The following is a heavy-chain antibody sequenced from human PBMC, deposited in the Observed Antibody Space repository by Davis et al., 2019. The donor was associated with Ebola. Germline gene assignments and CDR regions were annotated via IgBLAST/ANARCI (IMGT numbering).Heavy chain of an antibody. CDR3: TLLQEHL. Sequence: GGSLRLSCAASGFTFSSYSMNWVRQAPGKGLEWASSISSSSSYIYYADSVKGRFTISRDNAKNSLYLQMNSFHQGPIGLPPGTLLQEHLWG. CDR2: ISSSSSYI. V-gene: IGHV3-21*01. J-gene: IGHJ6*01. CDR1: GFTFSSYS.